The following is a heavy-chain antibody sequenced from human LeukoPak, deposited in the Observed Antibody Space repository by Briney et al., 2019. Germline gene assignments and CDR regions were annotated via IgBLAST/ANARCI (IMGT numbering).Heavy chain of an antibody. D-gene: IGHD3-16*01. Sequence: SETLSLTCTVSGGSISSHYWSWIRQPPGKGLEWIGYIYYSGSTNYNPSLKSRVTISVDTSKNQFSLKLSSVTAADTAVYYCARDTYYYYMDVWGKGTTVTVSS. CDR2: IYYSGST. V-gene: IGHV4-59*11. CDR3: ARDTYYYYMDV. CDR1: GGSISSHY. J-gene: IGHJ6*03.